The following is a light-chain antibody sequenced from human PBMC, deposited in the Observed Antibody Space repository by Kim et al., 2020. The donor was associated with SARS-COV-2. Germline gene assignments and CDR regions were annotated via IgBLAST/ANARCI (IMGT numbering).Light chain of an antibody. CDR2: QDS. CDR1: KLGDKY. J-gene: IGLJ2*01. CDR3: QAWDSSTYVV. Sequence: VPPGQTASITCSGDKLGDKYACWYQQKPGQSPVLAIYQDSKRPSGIPERFSGSNSGNTATLTISGTQAMDEADYYCQAWDSSTYVVFGGGTQLTVL. V-gene: IGLV3-1*01.